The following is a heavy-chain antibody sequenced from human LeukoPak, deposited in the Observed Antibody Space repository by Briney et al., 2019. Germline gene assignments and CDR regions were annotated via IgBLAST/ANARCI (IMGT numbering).Heavy chain of an antibody. CDR3: ASDYGSGSYRFDY. Sequence: TSETLSLTCAVSGDSMSSYSWSWIRQPPGKGLEWIGYIFNSGSTIYNPSLKSRVTISLDMSKKQFSLNLSSVTAADTAVYYCASDYGSGSYRFDYWGQGTLVTVSS. V-gene: IGHV4-59*01. J-gene: IGHJ4*02. CDR2: IFNSGST. D-gene: IGHD3-10*01. CDR1: GDSMSSYS.